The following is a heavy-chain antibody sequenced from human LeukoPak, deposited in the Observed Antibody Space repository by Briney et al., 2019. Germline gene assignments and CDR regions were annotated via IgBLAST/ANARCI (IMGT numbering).Heavy chain of an antibody. CDR1: GGSISSSSYY. D-gene: IGHD6-19*01. Sequence: PSETLSLTCTVSGGSISSSSYYWGWIRQPPGKGLEWIGSIYYSGSTYYNPSLKSRVTISVDTSKNQFSLKLSSVTAADTAVYYCARSRIAVAGFDYWGQGTLVTVSS. J-gene: IGHJ4*02. CDR3: ARSRIAVAGFDY. CDR2: IYYSGST. V-gene: IGHV4-39*01.